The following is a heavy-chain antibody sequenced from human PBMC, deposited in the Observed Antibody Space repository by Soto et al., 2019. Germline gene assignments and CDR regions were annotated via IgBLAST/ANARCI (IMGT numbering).Heavy chain of an antibody. D-gene: IGHD4-17*01. J-gene: IGHJ6*02. CDR3: ARDTTVTYYYYYGMDV. Sequence: QVQLVESGGGVVQPGRSLRLSCAASGFTFSSYAMHWVRQAPGKGLEWVAVISYDGSNKYYADSVKGRFTISRDNSKNALDRQMNSLRAEDTAVYYCARDTTVTYYYYYGMDVWGQGTTVTVSS. CDR1: GFTFSSYA. CDR2: ISYDGSNK. V-gene: IGHV3-30-3*01.